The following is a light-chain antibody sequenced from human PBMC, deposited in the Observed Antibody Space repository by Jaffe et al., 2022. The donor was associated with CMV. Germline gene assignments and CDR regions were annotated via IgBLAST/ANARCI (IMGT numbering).Light chain of an antibody. CDR3: QQYDNYPLT. Sequence: DTQMTQSPSTLSASVGDRVTITCRASQTINSWLAWYQQKPGKAPRPLIYKSSSLESGVPSRFSGSGFGTEFTLTISSLQPDDFATYYCQQYDNYPLTFGGGTKVEIK. V-gene: IGKV1-5*03. CDR2: KSS. CDR1: QTINSW. J-gene: IGKJ4*01.